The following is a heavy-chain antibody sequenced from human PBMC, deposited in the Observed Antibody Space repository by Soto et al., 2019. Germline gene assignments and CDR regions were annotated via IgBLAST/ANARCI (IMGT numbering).Heavy chain of an antibody. CDR1: GDTFTDYY. D-gene: IGHD2-21*02. CDR3: ARGGHVVVVTAALDY. CDR2: VNPSGGHT. V-gene: IGHV1-46*01. J-gene: IGHJ4*02. Sequence: QVQLVQSGAEVKKPGASVKVSCKASGDTFTDYYIHWVRQAPGQGLEWMGTVNPSGGHTTYAQHFLGRMTMTWDTSTSAFFMELTSLRSEDPAVYYCARGGHVVVVTAALDYWGPGTLVTVSS.